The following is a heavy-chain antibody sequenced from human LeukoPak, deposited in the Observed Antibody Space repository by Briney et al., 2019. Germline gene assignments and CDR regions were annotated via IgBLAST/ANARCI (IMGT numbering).Heavy chain of an antibody. CDR1: GYTFTGYY. Sequence: GASVKVSCKASGYTFTGYYMHWVRQAPGQGLEWMGWINPNSGGTNYAQKFQGRVTMTRDTSISTAYMELSRLRSDDTAVYYCARDTYGSSTDAFDIWGQGTMVTVSS. CDR3: ARDTYGSSTDAFDI. J-gene: IGHJ3*02. D-gene: IGHD6-13*01. CDR2: INPNSGGT. V-gene: IGHV1-2*02.